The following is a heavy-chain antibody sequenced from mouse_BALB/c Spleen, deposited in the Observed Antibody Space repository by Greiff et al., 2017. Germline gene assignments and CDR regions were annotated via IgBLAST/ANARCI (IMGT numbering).Heavy chain of an antibody. Sequence: VQLQQSGAELAKPGASVKMSCKASGYTFTSYWMHWVKQRPGQGLEWIGYINPSTGYTEYNQKFKDKATLTADKSSSTAYMQLSSLTSEDSAVYYCAREKGTARASWFAYWGQGTLVTVSA. CDR3: AREKGTARASWFAY. CDR2: INPSTGYT. J-gene: IGHJ3*01. CDR1: GYTFTSYW. D-gene: IGHD3-1*01. V-gene: IGHV1-7*01.